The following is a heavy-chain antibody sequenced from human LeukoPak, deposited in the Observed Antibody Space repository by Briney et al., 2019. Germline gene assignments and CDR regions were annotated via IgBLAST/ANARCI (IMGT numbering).Heavy chain of an antibody. V-gene: IGHV3-23*01. Sequence: GGSLRLSCAASGFTFSKYAMSWVRQAPGKGLEWVSVISGSAGSTHYADSVKGRFTISRDNSKDTLYLQVDSLRVEDTAVYYCARGVEPLAANTLAYWGQGTLVTVSS. CDR1: GFTFSKYA. D-gene: IGHD1-14*01. J-gene: IGHJ4*02. CDR3: ARGVEPLAANTLAY. CDR2: ISGSAGST.